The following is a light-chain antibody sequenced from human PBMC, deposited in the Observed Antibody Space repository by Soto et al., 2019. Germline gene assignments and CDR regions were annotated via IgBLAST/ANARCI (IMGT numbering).Light chain of an antibody. CDR3: HQRQSWPRT. Sequence: EIVMTQSPATLSVSPWERATLSCRASQSVSSNLAWYQQKPGQAPRLLIYGASTRATGIPARFSGSGSGTDFTLTISRLEPEDFALYYCHQRQSWPRTFGQGTKVDIK. V-gene: IGKV3-15*01. CDR1: QSVSSN. CDR2: GAS. J-gene: IGKJ1*01.